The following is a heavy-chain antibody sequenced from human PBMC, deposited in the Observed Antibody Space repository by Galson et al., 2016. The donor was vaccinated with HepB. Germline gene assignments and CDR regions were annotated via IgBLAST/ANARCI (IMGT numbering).Heavy chain of an antibody. CDR2: TYYRSKWYN. CDR3: ARRTVVPTAGNWFDP. J-gene: IGHJ5*02. Sequence: CAISGDSVSSNSATWNWIRQSPSRGLEWLGRTYYRSKWYNDYALSVKSRITINPDTSKNQFSLQLNSVTPEDTAVYYCARRTVVPTAGNWFDPWGQGTLVTVSS. D-gene: IGHD2-2*01. CDR1: GDSVSSNSAT. V-gene: IGHV6-1*01.